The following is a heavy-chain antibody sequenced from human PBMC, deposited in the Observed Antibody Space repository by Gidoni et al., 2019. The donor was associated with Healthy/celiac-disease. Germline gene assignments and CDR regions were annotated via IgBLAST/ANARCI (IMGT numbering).Heavy chain of an antibody. J-gene: IGHJ4*02. D-gene: IGHD2-8*02. Sequence: EVPLLESGGGLVQAGGSLRLACAASGFTLSGYAMSWVRPAPGKGREWVSAFSGSGGSTYYADSVKGRFTISRDNSKNTLYLQMNSLRAEDTAVYYCAKDAGWWDPPIDYWGQGTLVTVSS. V-gene: IGHV3-23*01. CDR3: AKDAGWWDPPIDY. CDR2: FSGSGGST. CDR1: GFTLSGYA.